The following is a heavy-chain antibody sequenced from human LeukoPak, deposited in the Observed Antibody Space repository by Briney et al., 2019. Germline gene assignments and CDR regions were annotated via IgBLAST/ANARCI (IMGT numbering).Heavy chain of an antibody. CDR2: INPNNGGT. Sequence: GASVKVSCKASGYTFTGYYMHWVRQAPGQGLEWMGWINPNNGGTNYAQKFQGRVTVTRDTSISTAYMELSRLRSDDTAVYYCARDKGDDYVWGSYRFAFDIWGQGTMVTVSS. D-gene: IGHD3-16*01. CDR1: GYTFTGYY. J-gene: IGHJ3*02. V-gene: IGHV1-2*02. CDR3: ARDKGDDYVWGSYRFAFDI.